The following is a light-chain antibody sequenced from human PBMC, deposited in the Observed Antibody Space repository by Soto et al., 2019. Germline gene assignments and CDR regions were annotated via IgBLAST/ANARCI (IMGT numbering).Light chain of an antibody. CDR2: SAS. V-gene: IGKV1-9*01. CDR3: QYLNTFSPIT. CDR1: QDIRNF. J-gene: IGKJ4*01. Sequence: DIRLNQSPSFLSASLGDRVTITCRASQDIRNFLAWYQQHPGTAPKLLIYSASSPHSGVSSRFSAAGSGTEFTLTITSLQPEDSATYFCQYLNTFSPITFGGGTNVEI.